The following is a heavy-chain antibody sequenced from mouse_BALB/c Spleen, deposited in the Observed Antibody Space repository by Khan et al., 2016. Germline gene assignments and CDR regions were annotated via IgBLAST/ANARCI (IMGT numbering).Heavy chain of an antibody. CDR3: TTGFAY. CDR2: IRLKSNTYAT. Sequence: EVKLEVSGGGLVQPGGSMKLSCVASGFTFSNYWMNWCRQSPAKGPEWGADIRLKSNTYATHSAESVQGRFTISRDDSKSSVYLQLNNLRAEDTGIYYCTTGFAYWGHGTLVIVSA. CDR1: GFTFSNYW. V-gene: IGHV6-6*02. J-gene: IGHJ3*01.